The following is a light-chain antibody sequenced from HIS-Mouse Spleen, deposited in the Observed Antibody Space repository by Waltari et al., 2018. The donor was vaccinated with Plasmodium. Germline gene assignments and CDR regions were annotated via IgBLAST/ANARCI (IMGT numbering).Light chain of an antibody. CDR2: DVS. V-gene: IGLV2-14*03. J-gene: IGLJ1*01. Sequence: QSALTQPASVSGSPGQSITISCTGTRSDVGGYHYVSWYQQHPGKAPKLMIYDVSNRPSGVSNRFSGSKSGNTASLTISGLQAEDEADYYCSSYTSSSTAFGTGTKVTVL. CDR3: SSYTSSSTA. CDR1: RSDVGGYHY.